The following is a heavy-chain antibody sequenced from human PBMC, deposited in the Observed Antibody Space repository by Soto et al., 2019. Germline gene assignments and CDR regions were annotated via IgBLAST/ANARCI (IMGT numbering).Heavy chain of an antibody. Sequence: EVQLLESGGGLVQPGGSLTLSCAASGFTFSSYAMSWVRQAPGKGLEWVSDISGSGGSTDYADSVKGRFTISRDNSKNTLYLQMNSLRAEATAVYYCAKDLREVRRVTDYWGQGTLVTVSS. D-gene: IGHD3-10*01. J-gene: IGHJ4*02. CDR1: GFTFSSYA. V-gene: IGHV3-23*01. CDR2: ISGSGGST. CDR3: AKDLREVRRVTDY.